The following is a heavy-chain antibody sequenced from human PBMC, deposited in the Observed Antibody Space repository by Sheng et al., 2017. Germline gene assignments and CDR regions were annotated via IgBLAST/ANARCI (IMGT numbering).Heavy chain of an antibody. V-gene: IGHV3-21*01. D-gene: IGHD4-17*01. Sequence: EVQLVESGGGLVKPGGSLRLSCAASGFTFSSYSMNWVRQAPGKGLEWVSSISSSSSYIYYADSVKGRFTISRDNAKNSLYLQMNSLRAEDTAVYYCARDETVTTFGYYYGMDVWAEGPRSPSPQ. CDR1: GFTFSSYS. CDR2: ISSSSSYI. CDR3: ARDETVTTFGYYYGMDV. J-gene: IGHJ6*04.